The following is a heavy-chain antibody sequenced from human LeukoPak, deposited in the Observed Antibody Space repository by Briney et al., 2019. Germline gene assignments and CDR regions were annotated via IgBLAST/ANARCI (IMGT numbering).Heavy chain of an antibody. CDR2: INTNSGNP. V-gene: IGHV7-4-1*02. J-gene: IGHJ5*02. D-gene: IGHD2-2*02. Sequence: WTSVKVSCKASGYTFTNYAMNWVRQAPGQGLEWMGWINTNSGNPAYAQGFTGRFVFSLDTSVSTAYLQISSLRAEDTAVYYCARSFVVVPGAIDWFDPWGQGTLVTVSS. CDR1: GYTFTNYA. CDR3: ARSFVVVPGAIDWFDP.